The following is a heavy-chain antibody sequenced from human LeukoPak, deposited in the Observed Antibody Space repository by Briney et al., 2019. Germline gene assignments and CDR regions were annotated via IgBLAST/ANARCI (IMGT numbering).Heavy chain of an antibody. V-gene: IGHV4-59*01. CDR3: ARGRKHLPSWYIGYYFDY. D-gene: IGHD6-13*01. CDR1: GGSISSYY. J-gene: IGHJ4*02. CDR2: IYYSGST. Sequence: SETLSHTCTVSGGSISSYYWSWIRQPPGKGLEWIGYIYYSGSTNYNPSLKSRVTISVDTSKNQFSLKLSSVTAADTAVYYCARGRKHLPSWYIGYYFDYWGQGTLVTVSS.